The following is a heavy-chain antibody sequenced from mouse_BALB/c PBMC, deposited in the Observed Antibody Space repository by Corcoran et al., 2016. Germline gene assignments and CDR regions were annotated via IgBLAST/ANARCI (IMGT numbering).Heavy chain of an antibody. CDR3: ARYYYFDY. V-gene: IGHV1S136*01. Sequence: EVQLQQSGPELVKPGASVKMSKASGYTFTSYVMHWVKQKPGQGLEWIGYINPYNDGTKYNEKFKGKATLTSDKSSSTAYMELSSLTSEDSAVYYCARYYYFDYWGQGTTLTVSS. CDR2: INPYNDGT. J-gene: IGHJ2*01. CDR1: GYTFTSYV.